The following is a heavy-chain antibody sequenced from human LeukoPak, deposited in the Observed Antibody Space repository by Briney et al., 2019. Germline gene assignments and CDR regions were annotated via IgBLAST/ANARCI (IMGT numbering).Heavy chain of an antibody. D-gene: IGHD2-8*01. CDR1: GYNFISYY. J-gene: IGHJ6*02. CDR3: AREDVVLVDAVRYYYYGMDV. V-gene: IGHV1-46*01. Sequence: ASVKVSCKAPGYNFISYYMHWVRQAPGQGLEWMGIINPSGGSTSYAQKFQDRVTMTRDTSTSTVYMELSSLKSEDTAVYYCAREDVVLVDAVRYYYYGMDVWGQGTTVTVSS. CDR2: INPSGGST.